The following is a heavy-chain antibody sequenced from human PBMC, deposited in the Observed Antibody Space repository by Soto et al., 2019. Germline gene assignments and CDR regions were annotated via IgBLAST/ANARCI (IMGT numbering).Heavy chain of an antibody. V-gene: IGHV3-30-3*01. J-gene: IGHJ4*02. CDR3: ARDDEGGSDCDLGY. D-gene: IGHD1-26*01. CDR2: ISSDGNSK. Sequence: QAHLVESGGGVVQPGRSLTLSCAVSGFTFSSHYMHWVRQAPGKGLEWVALISSDGNSKYYADSGKGRFTTSRDNSKNTMYLQMNSLRVEDTAVYYCARDDEGGSDCDLGYWGQGALVTVSS. CDR1: GFTFSSHY.